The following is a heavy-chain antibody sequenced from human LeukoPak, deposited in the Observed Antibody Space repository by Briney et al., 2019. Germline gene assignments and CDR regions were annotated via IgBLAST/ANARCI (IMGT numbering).Heavy chain of an antibody. CDR2: INTNGGST. Sequence: GGSLRLSCAASGSTFASYAMHWVRQAPGKGLEYVSAINTNGGSTYYANSVKGRFTISRDNSKNTLYLQMNSLRAEDTAVYYCAKGGGWSYYYGMDVWGQGTTVTVSS. CDR3: AKGGGWSYYYGMDV. CDR1: GSTFASYA. J-gene: IGHJ6*02. D-gene: IGHD6-19*01. V-gene: IGHV3-64*01.